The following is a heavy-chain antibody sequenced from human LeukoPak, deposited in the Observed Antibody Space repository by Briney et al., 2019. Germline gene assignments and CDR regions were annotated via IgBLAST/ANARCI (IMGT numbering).Heavy chain of an antibody. Sequence: KPSETLSLTCAVYGGSFSGYYWRWIRQPQGKGLEWIGEINHSGSTNYNPSLKSRVTISVDTSKNQFSLKLSSVTAADTAVYYCARCPRMTMVRGATVRYYGMDVWGQGTTVTVSS. J-gene: IGHJ6*02. CDR1: GGSFSGYY. CDR3: ARCPRMTMVRGATVRYYGMDV. CDR2: INHSGST. V-gene: IGHV4-34*01. D-gene: IGHD3-10*01.